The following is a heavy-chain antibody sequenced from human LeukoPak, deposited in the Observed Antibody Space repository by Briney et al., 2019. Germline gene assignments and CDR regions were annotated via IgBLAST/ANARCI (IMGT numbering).Heavy chain of an antibody. CDR3: ARAPVAAGGFDY. Sequence: SETLTLTCAVYGGSFSGYYWSWIRQPPGKGLEWIAEINHSGSTNYNPSLKRRVTISVDTAKTQFSLKLSSVSAADTAVYYCARAPVAAGGFDYGGQGTLVTVSS. CDR2: INHSGST. CDR1: GGSFSGYY. V-gene: IGHV4-34*01. J-gene: IGHJ4*02. D-gene: IGHD6-13*01.